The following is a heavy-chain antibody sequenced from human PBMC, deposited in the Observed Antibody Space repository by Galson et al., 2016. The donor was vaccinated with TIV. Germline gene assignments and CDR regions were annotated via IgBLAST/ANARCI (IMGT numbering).Heavy chain of an antibody. CDR2: INPKNGDT. D-gene: IGHD6-19*01. Sequence: SVKVSCKASGYNFPEFYLHWVRQAPGQGLEWMGWINPKNGDTNYAQKFQGRVTLTSDTSITTAFLDLKWLRPDDTAVYFSARVPGAVAGRVWGQGTLVTVSS. CDR1: GYNFPEFY. J-gene: IGHJ4*02. V-gene: IGHV1-2*02. CDR3: ARVPGAVAGRV.